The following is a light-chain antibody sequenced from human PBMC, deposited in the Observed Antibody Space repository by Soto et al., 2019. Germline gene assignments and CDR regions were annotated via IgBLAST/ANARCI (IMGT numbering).Light chain of an antibody. CDR3: QQYGSSRFT. Sequence: ESVLTQSPGTLSLSPGERATLSCRASQSISSSYLAWYQQKPGQAPRLLVYGASSRATGIPDRFSGSGSGTDFTITISRLEPEDFAVYYCQQYGSSRFTFGPGTKVDIK. V-gene: IGKV3-20*01. J-gene: IGKJ3*01. CDR2: GAS. CDR1: QSISSSY.